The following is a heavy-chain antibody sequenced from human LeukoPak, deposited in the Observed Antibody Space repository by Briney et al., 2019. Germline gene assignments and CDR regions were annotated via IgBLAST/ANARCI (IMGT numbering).Heavy chain of an antibody. J-gene: IGHJ5*02. CDR1: GFTFSNAW. V-gene: IGHV3-15*07. Sequence: GGSLRLSCATSGFTFSNAWMNWVRQAPGKGLEWVGRFRSNSDGGTIDYAAPVKGRFTLSRDDSKTTLYLQMNSLQTEDTAVYYCATDFYDSTWGQGTLVTVSS. CDR2: FRSNSDGGTI. D-gene: IGHD3-22*01. CDR3: ATDFYDST.